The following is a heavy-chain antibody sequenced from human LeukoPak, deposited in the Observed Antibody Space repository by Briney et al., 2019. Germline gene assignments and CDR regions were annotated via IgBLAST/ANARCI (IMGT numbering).Heavy chain of an antibody. CDR1: GFTFSSYG. Sequence: GGSLRLSCAASGFTFSSYGMHWVRQAPGKRLEWVAFIRYDGSNKYYADSVKGRFTISRDNSKNTLYLQMNSLRAEDTAVYYCAKDRYSNYDYFDYWGQGTLVTVSS. V-gene: IGHV3-30*02. CDR3: AKDRYSNYDYFDY. J-gene: IGHJ4*02. D-gene: IGHD4-11*01. CDR2: IRYDGSNK.